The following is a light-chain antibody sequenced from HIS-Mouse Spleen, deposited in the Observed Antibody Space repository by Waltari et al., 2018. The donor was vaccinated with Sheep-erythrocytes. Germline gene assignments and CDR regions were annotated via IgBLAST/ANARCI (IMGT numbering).Light chain of an antibody. CDR2: QDT. Sequence: SYELTQPPSVSVSPGQTASITCSGDNLGVNYACWYLQKPGQSPVLVIYQDTKRPSGIAERFSCSNTENTATLTISGTQAMDEDEYYCKEWDSSNAVFGGGTKLTVL. V-gene: IGLV3-1*01. J-gene: IGLJ2*01. CDR3: KEWDSSNAV. CDR1: NLGVNY.